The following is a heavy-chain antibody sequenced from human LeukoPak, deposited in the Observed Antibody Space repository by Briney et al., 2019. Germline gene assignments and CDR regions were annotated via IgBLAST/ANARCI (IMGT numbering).Heavy chain of an antibody. CDR3: ARDWGLSGSYYGFSDY. J-gene: IGHJ4*02. CDR2: ISPNTGGT. Sequence: ASVKVSCKTSGYTFTGYYIHWVRLAPRQGLEWMGWISPNTGGTNYAQNFQGRVTTTRDTSISTAYMDLSRLTSDDTAVYYYARDWGLSGSYYGFSDYWGQGTLVTVSS. D-gene: IGHD3-10*01. V-gene: IGHV1-2*02. CDR1: GYTFTGYY.